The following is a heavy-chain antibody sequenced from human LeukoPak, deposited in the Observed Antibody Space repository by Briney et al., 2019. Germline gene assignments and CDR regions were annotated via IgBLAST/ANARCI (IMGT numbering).Heavy chain of an antibody. CDR1: GGTFSDYA. J-gene: IGHJ6*03. Sequence: SVKVPCKASGGTFSDYAYNWVRQAPGQGLEWMGVFIPILGTANSTQNFQDRVTITADISTNTAYLELTSLRSEDTAVYYCARVLRGATKNYCSGGSCYSHYYYYYYMDVWGKGTTVTISS. CDR3: ARVLRGATKNYCSGGSCYSHYYYYYYMDV. V-gene: IGHV1-69*10. D-gene: IGHD2-15*01. CDR2: FIPILGTA.